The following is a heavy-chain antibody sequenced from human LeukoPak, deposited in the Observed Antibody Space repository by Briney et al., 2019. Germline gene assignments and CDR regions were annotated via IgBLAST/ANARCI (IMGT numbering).Heavy chain of an antibody. Sequence: GGSLRLSCAASGFIFSNYAMSWVRQAPGKGLEWVSAIGGRDGGTYYADSVKGRFTVSRDDPKNTLYLQMNSLRAEDTAVYYCARESPYNGGSAEYFQHWGQGTLVTVSS. CDR3: ARESPYNGGSAEYFQH. CDR1: GFIFSNYA. D-gene: IGHD1-14*01. V-gene: IGHV3-23*01. CDR2: IGGRDGGT. J-gene: IGHJ1*01.